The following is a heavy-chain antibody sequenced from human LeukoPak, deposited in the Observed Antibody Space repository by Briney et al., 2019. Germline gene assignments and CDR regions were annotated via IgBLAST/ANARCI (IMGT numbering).Heavy chain of an antibody. D-gene: IGHD1-26*01. V-gene: IGHV4-59*08. CDR1: GGSISSYY. J-gene: IGHJ4*02. CDR2: IYYSGSP. CDR3: ARVRSGSYFDY. Sequence: SETLSLTCTVSGGSISSYYWSWLRQPPGKGLEWIGYIYYSGSPTYNPSLKSRVTISVDTSKNQFSLKLSSVTAADTAVYYCARVRSGSYFDYWGQGTLVTVSS.